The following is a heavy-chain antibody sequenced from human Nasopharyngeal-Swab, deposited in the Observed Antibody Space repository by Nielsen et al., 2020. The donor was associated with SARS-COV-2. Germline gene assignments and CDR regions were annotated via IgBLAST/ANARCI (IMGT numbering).Heavy chain of an antibody. CDR3: ARGGSSFPFDY. J-gene: IGHJ4*02. CDR1: GFTFSSYG. CDR2: IWYDGSNK. V-gene: IGHV3-33*01. D-gene: IGHD6-13*01. Sequence: GESLKISCAASGFTFSSYGMHWVRQAPGKGLEWVAVIWYDGSNKYYADSVKGRFTISRDDANNSLYLQMNSLRAGDTGVYYCARGGSSFPFDYWGPGTLVTVSS.